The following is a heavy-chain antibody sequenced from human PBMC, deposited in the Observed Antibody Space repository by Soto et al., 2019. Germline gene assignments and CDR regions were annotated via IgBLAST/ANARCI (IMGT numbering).Heavy chain of an antibody. CDR1: GFTFSSYS. CDR3: ARQQSGFFDY. J-gene: IGHJ4*02. D-gene: IGHD1-26*01. V-gene: IGHV3-21*01. Sequence: VRLSCAASGFTFSSYSMNWVRQAPGKGLEWVSSISSSSSYIYYADSVKGRFTISRDNAKNSLYLQMNSLRAEDTAVYYCARQQSGFFDYWGPGTLVTVSS. CDR2: ISSSSSYI.